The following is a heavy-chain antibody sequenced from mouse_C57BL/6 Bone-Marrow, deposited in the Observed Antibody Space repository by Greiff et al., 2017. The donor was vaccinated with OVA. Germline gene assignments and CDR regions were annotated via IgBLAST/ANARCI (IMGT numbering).Heavy chain of an antibody. CDR1: GYAFTNYL. Sequence: VKLQQSGAELVRPGTSVKVSCKASGYAFTNYLIEWVKQRPGQGLEWIGVINPGSGGTNYNEKFKGKATLTADKSSSTAYMQLSSLTSEDSAVYFCARWGYYGRLDYWGQGTTLTVSS. J-gene: IGHJ2*01. CDR2: INPGSGGT. V-gene: IGHV1-54*01. D-gene: IGHD1-1*01. CDR3: ARWGYYGRLDY.